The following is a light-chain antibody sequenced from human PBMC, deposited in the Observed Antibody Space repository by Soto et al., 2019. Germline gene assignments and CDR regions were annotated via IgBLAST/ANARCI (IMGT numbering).Light chain of an antibody. Sequence: SALTQPPSASGSPGQSVTISCTGTSSDVGGYNYVSWYQQHPGKAPKLMIYEVSKRPSGVPDRFSGSKSGNTASLTVSGLQAEDEADYYCTSYAGSNNFFYVFGTGTKVTV. CDR2: EVS. J-gene: IGLJ1*01. CDR1: SSDVGGYNY. V-gene: IGLV2-8*01. CDR3: TSYAGSNNFFYV.